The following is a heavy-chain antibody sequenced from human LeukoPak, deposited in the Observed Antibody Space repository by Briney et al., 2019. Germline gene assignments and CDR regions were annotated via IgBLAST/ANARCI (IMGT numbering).Heavy chain of an antibody. CDR3: ARGTPETYYDFWSGYLDNWFDP. J-gene: IGHJ5*02. D-gene: IGHD3-3*01. V-gene: IGHV4-59*09. Sequence: TTYNRSLNSRVTISVDTSKNQFSLKLSSVTAADTAVYYCARGTPETYYDFWSGYLDNWFDPWGQGTLVTVSS. CDR2: T.